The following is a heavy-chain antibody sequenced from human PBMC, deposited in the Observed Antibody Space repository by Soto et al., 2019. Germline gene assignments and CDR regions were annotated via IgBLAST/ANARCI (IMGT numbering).Heavy chain of an antibody. Sequence: QVQLVQSGAAVKKPGSSVKVSCKASGGTFSSYTISWVRQAPGQGLEWMGRIIPILGIANYAQKFQGRVTITADKSTSTADMELSSLRSEDTAVYYCAGDGGSGMGLGWFDPWGQGTLVTVSS. V-gene: IGHV1-69*08. D-gene: IGHD6-13*01. CDR3: AGDGGSGMGLGWFDP. J-gene: IGHJ5*02. CDR1: GGTFSSYT. CDR2: IIPILGIA.